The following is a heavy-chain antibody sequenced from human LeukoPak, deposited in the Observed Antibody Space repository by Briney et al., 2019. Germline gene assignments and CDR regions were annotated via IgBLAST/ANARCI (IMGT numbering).Heavy chain of an antibody. CDR2: INHSGST. CDR1: GGSFSGYY. D-gene: IGHD3-3*01. J-gene: IGHJ4*02. V-gene: IGHV4-34*01. Sequence: SETLSLTCAVYGGSFSGYYWSWIRQPPGKGLEWIGEINHSGSTNYNPSLKSRVTISVDTSKNQFSLKLSSVTAADTAVYYCAREGRFLKWLSLDYWGQGTLVTVSS. CDR3: AREGRFLKWLSLDY.